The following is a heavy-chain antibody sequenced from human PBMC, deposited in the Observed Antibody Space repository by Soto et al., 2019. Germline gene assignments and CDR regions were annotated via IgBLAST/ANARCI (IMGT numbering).Heavy chain of an antibody. Sequence: XESLRLSCAASGFTFSSYEMNWVRQAPGKGLEWVSYISSSGSTIYYADSVKGRFTISRDNAKNSLYLQMNSLRAEDTAVYYCARSFAGKGYYYYGMDVWGQGTTVTVPS. J-gene: IGHJ6*02. CDR1: GFTFSSYE. V-gene: IGHV3-48*03. CDR2: ISSSGSTI. CDR3: ARSFAGKGYYYYGMDV. D-gene: IGHD1-1*01.